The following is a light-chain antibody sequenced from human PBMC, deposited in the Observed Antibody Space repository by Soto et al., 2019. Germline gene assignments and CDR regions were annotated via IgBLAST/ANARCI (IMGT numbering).Light chain of an antibody. CDR1: SSDVGAYNY. J-gene: IGLJ1*01. CDR2: EVS. CDR3: TSYRSSSALFV. V-gene: IGLV2-14*01. Sequence: QSALTQPASVSGSPGQTITISCTGTSSDVGAYNYVSWYQQHPGKAPKLMIYEVSHRPSGVSNRFSASKSGNTASLTISGLQAEDEADYYCTSYRSSSALFVFGTGTKLTVL.